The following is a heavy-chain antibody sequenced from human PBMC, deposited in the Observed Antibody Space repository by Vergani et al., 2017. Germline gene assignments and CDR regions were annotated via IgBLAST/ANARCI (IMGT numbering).Heavy chain of an antibody. D-gene: IGHD3-22*01. CDR2: ISGSGGST. J-gene: IGHJ6*02. Sequence: EVQLVESGGGLVKPGGSLRLSCAASGFTFSDYYMSWIRQAPGKGLEWVSAISGSGGSTYYADSVMGRFTISRDNSKNTLYLQMNSLRAEDTAVYYCARDLISITMIVVNYYYYGMDVWGQGP. V-gene: IGHV3-23*04. CDR1: GFTFSDYY. CDR3: ARDLISITMIVVNYYYYGMDV.